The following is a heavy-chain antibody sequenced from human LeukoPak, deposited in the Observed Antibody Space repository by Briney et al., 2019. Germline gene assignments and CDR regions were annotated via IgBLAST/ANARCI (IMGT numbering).Heavy chain of an antibody. Sequence: SETLSLTCTVSGGSISSGGYYWSWIRQHPGKGLEWIGYIYYSGSTYYNPSLKSRVTISVDTSKNQFSLKLSSVTAADTAVYYCARERRYSSSWSNFDYWGQGTWSPSPQ. CDR2: IYYSGST. CDR3: ARERRYSSSWSNFDY. V-gene: IGHV4-31*03. J-gene: IGHJ4*02. D-gene: IGHD6-13*01. CDR1: GGSISSGGYY.